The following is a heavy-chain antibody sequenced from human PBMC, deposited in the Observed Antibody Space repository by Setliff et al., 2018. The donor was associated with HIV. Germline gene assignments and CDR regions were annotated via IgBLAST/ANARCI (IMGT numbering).Heavy chain of an antibody. D-gene: IGHD2-21*02. J-gene: IGHJ4*02. V-gene: IGHV4-34*01. CDR2: INHSGST. CDR1: GGSFSGYY. CDR3: AISIVGVTSEMY. Sequence: SETLSLTCAVYGGSFSGYYWSWIRQPPGKGLEWIGEINHSGSTNYNPSLKSRVTVSVDTSKTQYSLKMISVTAADTAMYYCAISIVGVTSEMYWAQGTLVTVSS.